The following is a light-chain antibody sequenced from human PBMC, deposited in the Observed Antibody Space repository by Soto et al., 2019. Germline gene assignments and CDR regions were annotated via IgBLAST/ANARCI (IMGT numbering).Light chain of an antibody. CDR1: SSDVGGYNY. CDR3: TSYADSSPVV. Sequence: QSVLTQPASVSGSPGQSIAISCTGTSSDVGGYNYVSWYQQHPGKAPKLVIYAVTNRPSGVSDRFSGSKSGNTASLTISGLQAEDEADYYCTSYADSSPVVFGGGTKDTVL. V-gene: IGLV2-14*01. J-gene: IGLJ2*01. CDR2: AVT.